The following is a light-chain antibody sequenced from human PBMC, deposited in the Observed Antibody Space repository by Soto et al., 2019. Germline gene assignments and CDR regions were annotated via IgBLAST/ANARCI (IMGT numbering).Light chain of an antibody. V-gene: IGKV3-11*01. CDR3: HPRQSWPRT. Sequence: EIVLTQSPATLSSSPGETATLSCRASQYVGTRLTWYQHKPGQAPRLLIYYTSNRATGIPARFSGSGSGTDFTLTISSLAPEDFAIYYCHPRQSWPRTFGQGTQVEIK. CDR2: YTS. J-gene: IGKJ1*01. CDR1: QYVGTR.